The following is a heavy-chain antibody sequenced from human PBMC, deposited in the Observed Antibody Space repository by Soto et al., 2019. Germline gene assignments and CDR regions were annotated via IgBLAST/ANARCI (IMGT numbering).Heavy chain of an antibody. J-gene: IGHJ6*02. CDR2: INHSGST. V-gene: IGHV4-34*01. D-gene: IGHD3-3*01. CDR1: GGSFSGYY. Sequence: SETLSLTCAVYGGSFSGYYWSWIRQPPGKGLEWIGDINHSGSTNYNPSLKSRVTISVDTSKHQFSLKLSSVTAADTAVYYGARGVAYYYYYGMDVWGQGTTVTVSS. CDR3: ARGVAYYYYYGMDV.